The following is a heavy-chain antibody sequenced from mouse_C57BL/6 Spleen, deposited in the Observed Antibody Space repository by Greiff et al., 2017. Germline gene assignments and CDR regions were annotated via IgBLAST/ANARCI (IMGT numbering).Heavy chain of an antibody. V-gene: IGHV1-55*01. J-gene: IGHJ3*01. CDR3: ARGPYDYDRAWFAY. CDR2: IYPGSGST. D-gene: IGHD2-4*01. Sequence: QVQLQQPGAELVKPGASVKMSCKASGYTFTSYWITWVKQRPGQGPEWIGDIYPGSGSTNYNEKFKSKATLTVDTSSSTAYMQRSSLTSEDSAVYYCARGPYDYDRAWFAYWGQGTLVTVSA. CDR1: GYTFTSYW.